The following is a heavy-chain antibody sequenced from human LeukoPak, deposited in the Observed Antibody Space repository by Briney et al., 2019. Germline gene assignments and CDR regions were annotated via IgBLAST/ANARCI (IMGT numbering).Heavy chain of an antibody. Sequence: GGSPRHSCAASGFTFSSYGMHWVRQAPGKGLEWVAVISYDGSNKYYADSVKGRFTISRDNSKNTLYLQMNSLRAEDTAVYYCAKDGTSTVVTPGWFDPWGQGTLVTVSS. CDR1: GFTFSSYG. V-gene: IGHV3-30*18. CDR3: AKDGTSTVVTPGWFDP. CDR2: ISYDGSNK. J-gene: IGHJ5*02. D-gene: IGHD4-23*01.